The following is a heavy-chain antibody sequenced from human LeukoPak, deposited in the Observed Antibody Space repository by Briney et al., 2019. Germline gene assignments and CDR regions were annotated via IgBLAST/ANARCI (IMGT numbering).Heavy chain of an antibody. CDR1: GFTFSSYA. J-gene: IGHJ3*02. CDR3: ATYYESSGYYYNGAFDI. Sequence: GGSLRLSCAASGFTFSSYAMSWVRQAPGKGLEWVSAISGSGGSTYYADSVKGRFTISRDNSKNTLYLQMNSLRAEDTAVYYCATYYESSGYYYNGAFDIWGQGTMVTVSS. V-gene: IGHV3-23*01. D-gene: IGHD3-22*01. CDR2: ISGSGGST.